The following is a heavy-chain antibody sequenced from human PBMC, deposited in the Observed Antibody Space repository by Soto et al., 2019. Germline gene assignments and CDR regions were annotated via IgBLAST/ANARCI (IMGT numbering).Heavy chain of an antibody. D-gene: IGHD3-3*02. Sequence: PSETLSLTCAVYGGSFSDYYWSWIRQPPGKGLEWIGEINHSGSTSYNPSLKSRVTISVDASKNQFSLKLSSVTAADTAVYFCGRVFPFEKEISGFFAFWARGPQVTASA. V-gene: IGHV4-34*01. CDR2: INHSGST. CDR3: GRVFPFEKEISGFFAF. CDR1: GGSFSDYY. J-gene: IGHJ4*02.